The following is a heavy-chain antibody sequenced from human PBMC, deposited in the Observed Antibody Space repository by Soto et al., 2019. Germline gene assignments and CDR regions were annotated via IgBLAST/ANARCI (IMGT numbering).Heavy chain of an antibody. D-gene: IGHD6-25*01. V-gene: IGHV3-7*01. CDR2: IKQDGSAK. J-gene: IGHJ4*02. CDR1: GFALRTHW. CDR3: ARDDGYRGFDC. Sequence: EAQLVGSGGGLVQPGDSLRLSCAASGFALRTHWMSWVRQTPGKGLEWVANIKQDGSAKFYVDSVRGRFTIPRDNANNSLYLQLNSLRAEDTAVYYCARDDGYRGFDCWGQGSLVTVSS.